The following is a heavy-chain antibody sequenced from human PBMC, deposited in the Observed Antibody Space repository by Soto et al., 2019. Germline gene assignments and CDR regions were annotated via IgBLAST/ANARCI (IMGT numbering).Heavy chain of an antibody. D-gene: IGHD6-13*01. Sequence: RESLKISCKGSGYSFTSYWISWVRQMPGKGLEWMGRIDPSDSYTNYSPSFQGQVTISADKSISTAYLQWSSLKASDTAMYYCARTSAAGKYYYGIDVWGQGTMVTVSS. CDR1: GYSFTSYW. V-gene: IGHV5-10-1*04. CDR3: ARTSAAGKYYYGIDV. CDR2: IDPSDSYT. J-gene: IGHJ6*02.